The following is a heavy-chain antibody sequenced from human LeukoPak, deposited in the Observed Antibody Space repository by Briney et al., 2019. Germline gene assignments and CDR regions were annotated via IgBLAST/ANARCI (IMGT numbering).Heavy chain of an antibody. CDR3: ARKDIVATDNWFDP. D-gene: IGHD5-12*01. CDR1: GFTFSSYA. CDR2: ISYDGSNK. Sequence: GRSLRLSCAASGFTFSSYAMHWVRQAPGKGLEWVAVISYDGSNKYYADSVKGRFTISRDNSKNTLYLQMNSLRSEDTAVYYCARKDIVATDNWFDPWGQGTLVTVSS. J-gene: IGHJ5*02. V-gene: IGHV3-30*04.